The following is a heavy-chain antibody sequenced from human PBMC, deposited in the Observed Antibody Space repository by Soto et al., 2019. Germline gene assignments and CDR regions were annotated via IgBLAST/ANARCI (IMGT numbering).Heavy chain of an antibody. V-gene: IGHV3-23*01. Sequence: EVQLLESGGGLVQPGGSLRLSCAASGVTFISDAMSWVRQAPCKGLEWVSAISGSGGSTYYADSVKGRFTIAIDNSKNTLDLQMNSMRAEDTAVYYCSKDTQDDDFWRVSYPGWGQGTRVTVSS. CDR3: SKDTQDDDFWRVSYPG. D-gene: IGHD3-3*01. CDR2: ISGSGGST. J-gene: IGHJ4*02. CDR1: GVTFISDA.